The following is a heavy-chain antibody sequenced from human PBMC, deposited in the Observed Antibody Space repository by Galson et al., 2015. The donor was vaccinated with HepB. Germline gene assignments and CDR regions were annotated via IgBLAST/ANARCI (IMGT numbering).Heavy chain of an antibody. CDR2: IYYSGST. V-gene: IGHV4-59*08. CDR1: GGSISSYY. Sequence: SETLSLTCTVSGGSISSYYWSWIRQPPGKGLEWIGYIYYSGSTNYNPSLKSRVTISVDTSKNQFSLKLSSVTAADTAVYYCARQGYCSSTSCFRWFDPWGQGTLVTVSS. CDR3: ARQGYCSSTSCFRWFDP. J-gene: IGHJ5*02. D-gene: IGHD2-2*01.